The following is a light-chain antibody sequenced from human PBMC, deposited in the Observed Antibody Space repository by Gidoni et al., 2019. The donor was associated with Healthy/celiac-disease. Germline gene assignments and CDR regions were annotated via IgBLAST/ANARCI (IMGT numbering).Light chain of an antibody. Sequence: GPGQRVTISCTGSSSNIGAGYDVHWYQQLPGTAPKLLIYGNSNRPSGVPDRFSGSKSGTSASLAITGLQAEDEADYYCQSYDSSLSAWVFGGGTKLTVL. CDR1: SSNIGAGYD. CDR2: GNS. J-gene: IGLJ3*02. CDR3: QSYDSSLSAWV. V-gene: IGLV1-40*01.